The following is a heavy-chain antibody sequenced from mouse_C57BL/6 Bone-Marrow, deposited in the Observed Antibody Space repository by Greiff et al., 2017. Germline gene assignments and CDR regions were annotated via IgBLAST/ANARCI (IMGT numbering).Heavy chain of an antibody. V-gene: IGHV2-5*01. Sequence: VQLQQSGPGLVQPSQSLSISCTVSGYSFTSYGVHWVRQSPGKGLEWLGVIWCGGSTDYNAAFISRLRSTKDNSKDQVFFKMNSQQASDTAIYYCAKKEGYGNYFAYWGQGTLVTVSA. D-gene: IGHD2-1*01. CDR1: GYSFTSYG. CDR2: IWCGGST. J-gene: IGHJ3*01. CDR3: AKKEGYGNYFAY.